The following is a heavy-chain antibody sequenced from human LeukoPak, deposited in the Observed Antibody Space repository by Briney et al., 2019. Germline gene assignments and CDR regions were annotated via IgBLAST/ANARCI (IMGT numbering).Heavy chain of an antibody. CDR2: IYHSGST. CDR1: GGSISSSNW. V-gene: IGHV4-4*02. CDR3: ARATTSSYYGSGSYGY. Sequence: KASGTLSLTCAVSGGSISSSNWWSWVRQPPGKGLEWIGEIYHSGSTNYNPSLKSRVTISVDKSKNQFSLKLSSVTAADTAVYYCARATTSSYYGSGSYGYWGQGTLVTVSS. D-gene: IGHD3-10*01. J-gene: IGHJ4*02.